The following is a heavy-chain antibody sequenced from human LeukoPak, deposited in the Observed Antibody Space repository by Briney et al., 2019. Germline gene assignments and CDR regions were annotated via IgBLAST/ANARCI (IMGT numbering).Heavy chain of an antibody. CDR2: ISSSSSYI. CDR1: GFTFSSYS. CDR3: AGDLRGYLGTIDY. J-gene: IGHJ4*02. Sequence: GGSLRLSCAASGFTFSSYSMNWVRQAPGKGLEWVSSISSSSSYIYYADSVKGRFTISRDNAKNSLYLQMNSLRAEDTAVYYCAGDLRGYLGTIDYWGQGTLVTVSS. V-gene: IGHV3-21*01. D-gene: IGHD7-27*01.